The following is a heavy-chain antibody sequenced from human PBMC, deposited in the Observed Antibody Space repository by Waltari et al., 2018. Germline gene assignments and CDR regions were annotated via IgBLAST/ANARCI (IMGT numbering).Heavy chain of an antibody. V-gene: IGHV1-2*06. Sequence: FTGYYMHWVRQAPGQGLEWMGRINPNSGGTNYAQKFQGRVTMTRDTSISTVYMELSRLTSDDTAMYYCARDYCSSISCVFDYWGQGTLVTVSS. J-gene: IGHJ4*02. CDR1: FTGYY. D-gene: IGHD2-2*01. CDR2: INPNSGGT. CDR3: ARDYCSSISCVFDY.